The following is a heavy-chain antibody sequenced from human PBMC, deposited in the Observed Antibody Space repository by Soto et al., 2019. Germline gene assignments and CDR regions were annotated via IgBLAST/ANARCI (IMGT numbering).Heavy chain of an antibody. D-gene: IGHD2-8*01. V-gene: IGHV1-69*12. CDR2: IIPIFGTA. Sequence: QVQLVQSGAEVKKPGSSVKVSCKASGGTFNSYAISWVRQAPGQGLEWMGGIIPIFGTANHAQKFRGRVTITADESTSTAYMELSSLRSEDTAMYYCARVPIVLMVYAISYYYGMDVWGQGTTVTVSS. J-gene: IGHJ6*02. CDR1: GGTFNSYA. CDR3: ARVPIVLMVYAISYYYGMDV.